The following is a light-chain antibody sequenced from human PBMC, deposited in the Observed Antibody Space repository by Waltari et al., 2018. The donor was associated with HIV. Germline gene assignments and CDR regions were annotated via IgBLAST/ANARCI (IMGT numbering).Light chain of an antibody. CDR1: QGINNW. Sequence: DIQMTQSPSSVSASVGDRVTITCRASQGINNWLAWYQQKPGKAPKLLIYKASSLESGVPSRFSGSGSGTEFTLTISSLQPDDFATYYCQQYNSDSTFGQGTKVEIK. V-gene: IGKV1-5*03. CDR2: KAS. J-gene: IGKJ1*01. CDR3: QQYNSDST.